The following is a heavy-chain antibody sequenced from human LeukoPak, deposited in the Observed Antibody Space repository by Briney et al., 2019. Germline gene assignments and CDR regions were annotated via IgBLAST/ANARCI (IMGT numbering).Heavy chain of an antibody. Sequence: GGSLRLSCAASGFTFSSYGMHWVRQAPGNGLEWVAVIWYDGSNKYYADSVKGRFTISRDNSKNTLYLQMNSLRAEDTAVYYCAKDAVDTAMVHYYYMDVWGKGTTVTVSS. J-gene: IGHJ6*03. D-gene: IGHD5-18*01. V-gene: IGHV3-33*06. CDR3: AKDAVDTAMVHYYYMDV. CDR1: GFTFSSYG. CDR2: IWYDGSNK.